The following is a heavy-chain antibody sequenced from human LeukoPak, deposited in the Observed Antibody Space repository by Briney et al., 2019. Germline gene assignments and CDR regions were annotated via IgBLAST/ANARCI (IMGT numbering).Heavy chain of an antibody. CDR2: ISYDGSGK. CDR3: ARPREGFDL. J-gene: IGHJ5*02. V-gene: IGHV3-30*04. CDR1: GFTFSSYT. Sequence: GGSLRLSCAASGFTFSSYTMHWVRQAPGRGLEWVAVISYDGSGKYYADSVKGRFTISRDNAKNTLYLQMNSLRAEDTAVYYCARPREGFDLWGQGTLVTVSS. D-gene: IGHD1-26*01.